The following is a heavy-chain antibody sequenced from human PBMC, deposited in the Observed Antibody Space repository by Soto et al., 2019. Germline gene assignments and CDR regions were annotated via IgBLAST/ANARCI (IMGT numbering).Heavy chain of an antibody. V-gene: IGHV4-39*07. CDR1: GGSLRSTSYY. Sequence: SETLSLTCTVSGGSLRSTSYYWGWIRQPPGKGLEWIGNVYYSGSTYHNPPLKSRVTISVDTSKNQFSLNLSSVTAADTAVYYCASVKSYDSSGYYRYFDYWGQGTLVTVSS. D-gene: IGHD3-22*01. CDR3: ASVKSYDSSGYYRYFDY. CDR2: VYYSGST. J-gene: IGHJ4*02.